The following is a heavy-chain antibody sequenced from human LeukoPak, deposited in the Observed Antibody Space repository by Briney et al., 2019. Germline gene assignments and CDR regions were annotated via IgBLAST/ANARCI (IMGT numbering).Heavy chain of an antibody. CDR3: ARGPINYYDSSGFDFDY. CDR2: IYYSGST. D-gene: IGHD3-22*01. V-gene: IGHV4-59*12. CDR1: GGSISSYY. J-gene: IGHJ4*02. Sequence: SETLSLTCTVSGGSISSYYWSWIRQPPGKGREGLGYIYYSGSTNYNPSLKSRVTISVDTSKNQFSLKLSSVTAADTAVYYCARGPINYYDSSGFDFDYWGQGTLVTVSS.